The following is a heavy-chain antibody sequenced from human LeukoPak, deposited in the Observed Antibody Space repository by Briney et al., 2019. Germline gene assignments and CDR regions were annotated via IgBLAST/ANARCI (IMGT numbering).Heavy chain of an antibody. CDR2: ISGSGGST. D-gene: IGHD2-15*01. CDR3: AKVGSYCSGGSCYLFSYYYYGIDV. J-gene: IGHJ6*02. Sequence: GGSLRLSCAASGFTFSSYAMSWVRQAPVKGLEWVSAISGSGGSTYYADSVKGRFTISRDNSKNTLYLQMNSLRAEDTAVYYCAKVGSYCSGGSCYLFSYYYYGIDVWGQGTTVTVSS. V-gene: IGHV3-23*01. CDR1: GFTFSSYA.